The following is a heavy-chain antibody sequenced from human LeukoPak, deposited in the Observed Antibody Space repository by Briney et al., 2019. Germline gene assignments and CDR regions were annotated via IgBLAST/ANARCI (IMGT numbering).Heavy chain of an antibody. J-gene: IGHJ4*02. V-gene: IGHV4-34*01. D-gene: IGHD6-19*01. Sequence: SETLSLTCAVYGGSFSGYYWSWIRQPPGKGLEWIGEINHSGSTNYNPSLKSRVTISVDTSKNQFSLKLSSVTAADTAVYYCARSGYSSGWYPGSQFDYWGQGTLVTVSS. CDR3: ARSGYSSGWYPGSQFDY. CDR2: INHSGST. CDR1: GGSFSGYY.